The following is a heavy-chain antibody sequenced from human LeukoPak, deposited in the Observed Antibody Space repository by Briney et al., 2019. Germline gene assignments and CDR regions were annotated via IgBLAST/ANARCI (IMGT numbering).Heavy chain of an antibody. CDR3: AKEGVTPFYY. J-gene: IGHJ4*02. D-gene: IGHD3-10*01. CDR1: GFTFSSYA. V-gene: IGHV3-23*01. Sequence: GGSLRLSCAASGFTFSSYAMSWVRQAPGKGLEWVSAISRSGNNTYYTDSVRGRFTISRDNSKHTLYLQMNSLRAKDTALYYFAKEGVTPFYYWGQRTLVTVSS. CDR2: ISRSGNNT.